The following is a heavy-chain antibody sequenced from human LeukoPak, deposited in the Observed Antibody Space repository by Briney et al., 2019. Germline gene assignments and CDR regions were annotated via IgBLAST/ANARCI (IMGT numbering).Heavy chain of an antibody. CDR1: GFTFSSYW. D-gene: IGHD3-3*02. Sequence: GGSLRLSCAASGFTFSSYWMSWVRQAPGKGLEWVANIKQDGSEKYYVDSVKGRFTISRDNAENSLYLQMNSLRAEDTAVYYCARDGHFQLFDYWGQGTLVTVSS. V-gene: IGHV3-7*03. CDR2: IKQDGSEK. CDR3: ARDGHFQLFDY. J-gene: IGHJ4*02.